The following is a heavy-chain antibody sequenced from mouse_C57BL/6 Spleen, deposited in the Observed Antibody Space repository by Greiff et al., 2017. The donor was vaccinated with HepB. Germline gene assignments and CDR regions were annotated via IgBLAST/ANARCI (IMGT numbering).Heavy chain of an antibody. CDR1: GYTFTSYW. V-gene: IGHV1-53*01. CDR2: INPSNGGT. D-gene: IGHD2-4*01. Sequence: QVQLQQPGPELVKPGASVKLSCKASGYTFTSYWMHWVKQRPGQGLEWIGNINPSNGGTNYNEKFKSKATLTVDKSSSTAYMQLSSLTSEDSAVYYCARSIYYDYDRYFDVWGTGTTVTVSS. CDR3: ARSIYYDYDRYFDV. J-gene: IGHJ1*03.